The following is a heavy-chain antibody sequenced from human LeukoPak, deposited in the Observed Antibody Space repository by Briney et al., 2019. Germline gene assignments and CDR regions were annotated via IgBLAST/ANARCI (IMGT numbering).Heavy chain of an antibody. Sequence: GGSLRLSCAASGFTFSTYSMSWVRQAPGKGLEWVSYISSSSGTIYYADSVKGRFTISRDNSKNTLYLQMNSLRAEDTAVYYCAKYNHPPSAAILYYYYGMDVWGQGTTVTVSS. J-gene: IGHJ6*02. D-gene: IGHD2-2*02. CDR2: ISSSSGTI. V-gene: IGHV3-48*01. CDR1: GFTFSTYS. CDR3: AKYNHPPSAAILYYYYGMDV.